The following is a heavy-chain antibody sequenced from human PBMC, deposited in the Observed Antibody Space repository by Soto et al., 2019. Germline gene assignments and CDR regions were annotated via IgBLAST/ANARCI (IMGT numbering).Heavy chain of an antibody. Sequence: EVQLLESGGGLVQPGGSLRLSCAASGFTFSSYSMSWVRQAPGKGLEWVSGFRSGGDDDTTYYADSVRGRFTISRDDSENTLYLQMNSLKTEDTAVYYCTTTYGSGPWGQGTLVTVSS. J-gene: IGHJ5*02. CDR3: TTTYGSGP. CDR1: GFTFSSYS. D-gene: IGHD3-10*01. V-gene: IGHV3-23*01. CDR2: FRSGGDDDTT.